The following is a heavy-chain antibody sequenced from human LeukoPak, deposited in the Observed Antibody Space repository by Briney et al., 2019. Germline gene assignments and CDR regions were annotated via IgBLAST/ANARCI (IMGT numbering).Heavy chain of an antibody. J-gene: IGHJ4*02. D-gene: IGHD5-24*01. CDR2: IRYDGSNK. CDR1: GFTFSSYG. Sequence: QPGGSLRLSCAASGFTFSSYGMHWVRQAPGKGLEWVAFIRYDGSNKYYADSVKGRFTISRDNSKNTLYLQMNSLRAEDTAVYYCAKEMATMANYFDYWGQGTLVTVSS. V-gene: IGHV3-30*02. CDR3: AKEMATMANYFDY.